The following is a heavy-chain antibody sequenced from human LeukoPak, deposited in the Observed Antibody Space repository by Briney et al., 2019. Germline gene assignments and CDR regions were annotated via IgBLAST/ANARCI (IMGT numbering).Heavy chain of an antibody. V-gene: IGHV1-2*02. J-gene: IGHJ5*02. CDR3: ARGGTYYYDSSGYYYH. CDR1: GYTFTGYY. D-gene: IGHD3-22*01. Sequence: ASVKVSCKASGYTFTGYYMHWVRQAPGQGLEWMGWINPNSGGTKYAQKFQGRVTMTRDTSISTAYMELSRLRSEDTAVYYCARGGTYYYDSSGYYYHWGQGTLVTVSS. CDR2: INPNSGGT.